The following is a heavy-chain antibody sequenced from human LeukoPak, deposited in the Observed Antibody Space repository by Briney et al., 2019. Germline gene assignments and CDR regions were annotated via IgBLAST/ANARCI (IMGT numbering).Heavy chain of an antibody. CDR1: GYTFTSYG. Sequence: ASVKVSCKASGYTFTSYGISWVRQAPGQGLEWMGWISAYNGNTNYAQKLQGRGTMTTDTSTSTAYMELRSLRSDDTAVYYCAITYYYGSGSYAPDYWGQGTLVTVSS. CDR2: ISAYNGNT. CDR3: AITYYYGSGSYAPDY. D-gene: IGHD3-10*01. J-gene: IGHJ4*02. V-gene: IGHV1-18*01.